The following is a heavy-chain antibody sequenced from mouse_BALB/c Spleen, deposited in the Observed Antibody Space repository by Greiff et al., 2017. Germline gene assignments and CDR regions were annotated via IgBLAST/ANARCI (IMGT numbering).Heavy chain of an antibody. CDR3: ASEGDYGYLYAMDD. CDR2: ISYDGST. CDR1: GYSITSGYY. D-gene: IGHD2-2*01. J-gene: IGHJ4*01. Sequence: EVQLQQSGPGLVKPSQSLSLTCSVTGYSITSGYYSYWIRQSPRNKLEWMGYISYDGSTNYNPSLKNRISITRDTSKNQFFLQLNSVTTEDTATYYCASEGDYGYLYAMDDWGQGTSVTVSS. V-gene: IGHV3-6*02.